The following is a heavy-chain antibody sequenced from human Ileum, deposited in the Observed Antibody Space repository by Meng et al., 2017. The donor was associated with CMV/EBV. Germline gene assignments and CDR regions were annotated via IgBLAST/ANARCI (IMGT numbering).Heavy chain of an antibody. Sequence: HVQPQQSGPGLVNTSQTLLLTCAISGDSVSSTTVTWNWIRQSPSRGLEWLGRTYYRSKWFNDYALSVRGRITINPDISKNQLSLQLNSVTPEDTAVYYCVRLTGNSWLDYWGRGTLVTVSS. J-gene: IGHJ4*02. CDR3: VRLTGNSWLDY. D-gene: IGHD6-13*01. CDR1: GDSVSSTTVT. V-gene: IGHV6-1*01. CDR2: TYYRSKWFN.